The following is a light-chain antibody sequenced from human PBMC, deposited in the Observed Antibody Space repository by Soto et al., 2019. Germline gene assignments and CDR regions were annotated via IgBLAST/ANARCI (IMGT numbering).Light chain of an antibody. CDR3: QQYYETPHT. CDR2: WAS. J-gene: IGKJ2*01. CDR1: RSVLYPSDKRNY. Sequence: DIVMTQSPDSRAVSLGVRATIPCKSSRSVLYPSDKRNYLAWYQQKPGQPPKLLLYWASTRESGVPARFTGSGSGTDFTLTINSLQAEDVAIYFCQQYYETPHTFGQGTKLEL. V-gene: IGKV4-1*01.